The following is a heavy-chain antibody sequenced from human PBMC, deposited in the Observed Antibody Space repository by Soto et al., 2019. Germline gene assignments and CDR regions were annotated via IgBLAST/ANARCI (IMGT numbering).Heavy chain of an antibody. D-gene: IGHD1-1*01. CDR2: IYWDDDK. CDR3: AHRLGGFTWNDGYLDY. CDR1: GFPLTTPPMG. Sequence: QITLKESGPTLVEPTETLTLTCAFSGFPLTTPPMGVGWIRQPPGRALEWLAVIYWDDDKRYNPSLRSRLTITKDTSKRHVVLTMTYMEPADTATYYCAHRLGGFTWNDGYLDYWGQGTLVTVSS. V-gene: IGHV2-5*02. J-gene: IGHJ4*02.